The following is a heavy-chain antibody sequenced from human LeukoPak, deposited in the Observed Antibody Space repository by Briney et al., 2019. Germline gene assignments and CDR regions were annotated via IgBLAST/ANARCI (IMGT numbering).Heavy chain of an antibody. D-gene: IGHD3-10*01. CDR3: ARDRLLWFGEFPARHLSYYYYSGMDV. V-gene: IGHV3-30*03. Sequence: GESLRLSCAASGFTFSSYGMHWVRQAPGKGLEWVAVISYDGSNKYYADSVKGRFTISRDNSKNTLYLQMNSLRAEDTAVYYCARDRLLWFGEFPARHLSYYYYSGMDVWGQGTTVTVSS. CDR1: GFTFSSYG. J-gene: IGHJ6*02. CDR2: ISYDGSNK.